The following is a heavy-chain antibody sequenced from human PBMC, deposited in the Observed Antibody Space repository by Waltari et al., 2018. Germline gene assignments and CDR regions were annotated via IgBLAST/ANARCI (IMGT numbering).Heavy chain of an antibody. J-gene: IGHJ1*01. CDR1: GYTFTDFA. Sequence: VQLVQSGSELKKPGASVKVSCKTSGYTFTDFAINWVRPVPGHGLEWMGWINTETGKHMYAQAFTGRAVFSVDAAASTAYLQIDNLDSEDTAVYFCARDQGGASSRWGQGTPVFVSS. V-gene: IGHV7-4-1*01. CDR3: ARDQGGASSR. D-gene: IGHD2-2*01. CDR2: INTETGKH.